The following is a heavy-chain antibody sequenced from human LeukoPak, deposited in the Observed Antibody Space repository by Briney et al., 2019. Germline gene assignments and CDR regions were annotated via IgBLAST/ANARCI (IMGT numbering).Heavy chain of an antibody. CDR3: ATDLAYGDYFDS. CDR2: ISGSGGST. CDR1: GFTFSSYG. D-gene: IGHD4-17*01. Sequence: GGSLRLSCAASGFTFSSYGMSWVRQAPGKGLEWVSAISGSGGSTYYADSVKGRFTISRDNSKNTLYLQMNSLRAEDTAVYYCATDLAYGDYFDSSGQGTLVTVSP. J-gene: IGHJ4*02. V-gene: IGHV3-23*01.